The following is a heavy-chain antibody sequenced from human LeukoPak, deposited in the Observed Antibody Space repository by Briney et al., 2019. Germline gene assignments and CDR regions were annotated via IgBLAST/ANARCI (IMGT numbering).Heavy chain of an antibody. Sequence: SETLSLTCTVSGGSISSSSYYWGWIRQPPGKGLEWIGYIYYSGSTDYNPSLKSRVTISVETSKNQFSLKLSSVTAADTAVYYCARVTGYMIEDYFDYWGQGTLVTVSS. CDR1: GGSISSSSYY. D-gene: IGHD3-22*01. J-gene: IGHJ4*02. V-gene: IGHV4-61*05. CDR3: ARVTGYMIEDYFDY. CDR2: IYYSGST.